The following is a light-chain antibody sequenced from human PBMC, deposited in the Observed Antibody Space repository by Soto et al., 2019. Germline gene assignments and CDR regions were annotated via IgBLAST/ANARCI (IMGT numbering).Light chain of an antibody. Sequence: QSALSQPASVSGSPGQSITISCTVTSSDVGGYNYVSWYQQHPGKAPKLMIYEVNYRPSGVSNRFSGSKSGNTASLTISGLQAEDEADYYCSSYTSSSTGVFGTGTKV. V-gene: IGLV2-14*01. CDR2: EVN. CDR1: SSDVGGYNY. CDR3: SSYTSSSTGV. J-gene: IGLJ1*01.